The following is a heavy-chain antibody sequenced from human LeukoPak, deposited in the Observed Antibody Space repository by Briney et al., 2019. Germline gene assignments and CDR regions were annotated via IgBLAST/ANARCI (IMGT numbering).Heavy chain of an antibody. CDR2: ISGSGGST. CDR3: AKHKPIVVVPAATHNDY. Sequence: TGGSLRLSCAASGFTFSSYVMSWVRQAPGKGLEWVSAISGSGGSTYYADSVKGRFTISRDNSKNTLYLQMNSLRAEDTAVYYCAKHKPIVVVPAATHNDYWGQGTLVTVSS. V-gene: IGHV3-23*01. D-gene: IGHD2-2*01. J-gene: IGHJ4*02. CDR1: GFTFSSYV.